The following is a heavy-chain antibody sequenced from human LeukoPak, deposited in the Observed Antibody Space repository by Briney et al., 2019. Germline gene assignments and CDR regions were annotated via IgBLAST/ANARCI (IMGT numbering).Heavy chain of an antibody. D-gene: IGHD2-21*02. Sequence: PGRSLRLSCAASGFTFDDYAMHWVRQAPGKGLEWVSGISWNSGSIGYADSVKGRFTISRDNAKNSLYLQMNSLRAEDTAVYYCAKGYAYCGGDCYSGYYYYMDVWGKGTTVTVSS. CDR3: AKGYAYCGGDCYSGYYYYMDV. J-gene: IGHJ6*03. CDR2: ISWNSGSI. V-gene: IGHV3-9*01. CDR1: GFTFDDYA.